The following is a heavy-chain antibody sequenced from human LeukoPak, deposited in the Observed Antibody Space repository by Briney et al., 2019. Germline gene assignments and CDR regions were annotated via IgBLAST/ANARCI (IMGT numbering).Heavy chain of an antibody. CDR3: ARDQYYYDSSGYYRFDS. CDR1: GGSISSYC. Sequence: SETLSLTCTVSGGSISSYCWSWIRQPAGKGLEWIGRIHNSGSTNYNPSLKSRVTMSVDTSKNQFSLKLSSVTAADTAVYYCARDQYYYDSSGYYRFDSWGQGTLVTVSS. D-gene: IGHD3-22*01. V-gene: IGHV4-4*07. J-gene: IGHJ4*02. CDR2: IHNSGST.